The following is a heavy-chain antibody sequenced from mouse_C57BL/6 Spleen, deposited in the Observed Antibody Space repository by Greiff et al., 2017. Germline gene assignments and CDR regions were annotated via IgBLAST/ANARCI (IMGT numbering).Heavy chain of an antibody. CDR2: IDPNSGGT. J-gene: IGHJ2*01. CDR3: ARRAGTDFDY. Sequence: QVQLQQPVAELVKLGASVQLSCKAPGYTLTSYWMHWLKQRPGRGLEGIGRIDPNSGGTKNNEKFKSKATLTVDKPSSTAYMQLSSLTSEDSAVYYCARRAGTDFDYWGQGTTLTVSS. D-gene: IGHD4-1*01. V-gene: IGHV1-72*01. CDR1: GYTLTSYW.